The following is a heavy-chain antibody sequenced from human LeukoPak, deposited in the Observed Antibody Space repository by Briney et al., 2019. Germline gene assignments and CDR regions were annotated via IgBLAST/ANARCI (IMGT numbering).Heavy chain of an antibody. D-gene: IGHD6-19*01. J-gene: IGHJ4*02. V-gene: IGHV4-34*01. Sequence: PETLSLTCAVYGGSFSGYYWSWIRQPPGKGLEWIGEINHSGSTNYNPSLKSRVTISVDTSKNQFSLKLSSVTAADTAVYYCARRKSSGWTRNFDYWGQGTLVTVSS. CDR3: ARRKSSGWTRNFDY. CDR2: INHSGST. CDR1: GGSFSGYY.